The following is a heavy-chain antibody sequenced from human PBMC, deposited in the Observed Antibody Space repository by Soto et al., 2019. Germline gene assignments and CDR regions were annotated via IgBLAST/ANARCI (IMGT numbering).Heavy chain of an antibody. CDR2: IYYSGST. D-gene: IGHD6-19*01. Sequence: QVQLQESGPGLLKPSETLSLTCTVSGGSINSYYWSWIRQPPGKGLEWIGYIYYSGSTKYNPSLKSRVTISVDTSKNQFSLNLSSVTAADTAVYYCARRYSSGFDYWGQGTLVTVSP. CDR3: ARRYSSGFDY. V-gene: IGHV4-59*08. CDR1: GGSINSYY. J-gene: IGHJ4*02.